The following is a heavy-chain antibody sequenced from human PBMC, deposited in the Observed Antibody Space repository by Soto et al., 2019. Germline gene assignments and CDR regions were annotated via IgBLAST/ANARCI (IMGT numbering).Heavy chain of an antibody. D-gene: IGHD3-3*02. V-gene: IGHV4-59*01. Sequence: QVQLQESGPGLVKPSETLSLTCTVSGGSISSYYWSWIRQPPGKGLEWIGYIYYSGSTNYNPSLKSRVTISVDTSKNQFSLKLSSVTAADTAVYYCARDLLILASGVYYYYGMDVWGQGTTVTVSS. CDR1: GGSISSYY. CDR2: IYYSGST. J-gene: IGHJ6*02. CDR3: ARDLLILASGVYYYYGMDV.